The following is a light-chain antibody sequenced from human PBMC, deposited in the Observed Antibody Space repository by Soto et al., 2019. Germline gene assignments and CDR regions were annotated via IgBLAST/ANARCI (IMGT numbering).Light chain of an antibody. Sequence: IVLTQSPGTLSLTPGERATLSCRASQSVSSYLAWYQQKPGQAPRLLIYGASSRATGIPDRFSGSGSGTDFTLTISRLEPEDFAVYYCQQYGRSPWTFGQGTKVDIK. CDR3: QQYGRSPWT. CDR1: QSVSSY. CDR2: GAS. J-gene: IGKJ1*01. V-gene: IGKV3-20*01.